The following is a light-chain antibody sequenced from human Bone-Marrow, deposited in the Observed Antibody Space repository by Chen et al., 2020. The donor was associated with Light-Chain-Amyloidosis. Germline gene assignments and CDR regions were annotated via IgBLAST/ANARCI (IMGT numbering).Light chain of an antibody. CDR3: SSYSSSSSRV. CDR1: NSDVGGYNS. V-gene: IGLV2-14*01. Sequence: QSALTQPASVSGSPGQSITISCTGTNSDVGGYNSVSWYQQHPGKAPIVMIYDVTNRPSGVSNRFSGSKSGNTASLTISGLQAEDEADYYCSSYSSSSSRVFGGGTKVTVL. CDR2: DVT. J-gene: IGLJ3*02.